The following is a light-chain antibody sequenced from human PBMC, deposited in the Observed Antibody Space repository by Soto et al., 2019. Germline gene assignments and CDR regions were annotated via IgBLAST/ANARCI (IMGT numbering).Light chain of an antibody. J-gene: IGLJ2*01. V-gene: IGLV1-40*01. CDR2: GNS. CDR1: SSNIGAGYD. Sequence: QPVLTQPPSVSGAPGQRVTISCTGSSSNIGAGYDVHWYQQLPGTAPKLLIYGNSKRPSGVPDRFSGSKSGTSASLAITGLQAEDEADYYCQSYDSSLSGLVFGGGTKVTVL. CDR3: QSYDSSLSGLV.